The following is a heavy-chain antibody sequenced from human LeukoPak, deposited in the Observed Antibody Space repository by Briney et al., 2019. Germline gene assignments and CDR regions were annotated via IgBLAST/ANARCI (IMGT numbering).Heavy chain of an antibody. Sequence: PSETLSLTCTVSGGSISSYYWSWIRQPPGKGLEWIGYIYYSGSTNYNPFLKSRVTISVDTSKNQFSLKLSSVTAADTAVYYCARQKTIAAAGPTDYYYYGMDVWGQGTTVTVSS. J-gene: IGHJ6*02. V-gene: IGHV4-59*08. CDR2: IYYSGST. D-gene: IGHD6-13*01. CDR3: ARQKTIAAAGPTDYYYYGMDV. CDR1: GGSISSYY.